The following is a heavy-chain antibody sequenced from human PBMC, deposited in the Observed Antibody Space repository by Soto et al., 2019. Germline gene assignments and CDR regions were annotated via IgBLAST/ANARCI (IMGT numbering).Heavy chain of an antibody. CDR1: GFTFSSYA. V-gene: IGHV3-30-3*01. D-gene: IGHD4-17*01. J-gene: IGHJ6*02. CDR2: ISYDGSNK. Sequence: GGSLRLSCAASGFTFSSYAMHWVRQAPGKGLEWVAVISYDGSNKCYADSVKGRFTISRDNSKNTLYLQMNSLRAEDTAVYYCARDATDYGDYYYYYGMDVWGQGTTVTVSS. CDR3: ARDATDYGDYYYYYGMDV.